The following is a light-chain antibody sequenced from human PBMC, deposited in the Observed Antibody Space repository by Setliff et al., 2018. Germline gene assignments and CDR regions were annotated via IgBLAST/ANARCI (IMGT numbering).Light chain of an antibody. J-gene: IGLJ1*01. CDR1: SSNIGSNT. V-gene: IGLV1-44*01. CDR2: SNN. CDR3: AAWDDSLNVFDV. Sequence: VLTQPPSASGTPGQRVTISCSGSSSNIGSNTVNWYQQLPGTAPKLLIYSNNQRPSGVPDRFSGSKSGTSASLAISGLQSEDEADYYCAAWDDSLNVFDVFGTGTKVTVL.